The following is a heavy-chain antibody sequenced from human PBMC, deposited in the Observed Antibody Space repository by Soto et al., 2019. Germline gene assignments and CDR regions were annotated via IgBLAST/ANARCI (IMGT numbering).Heavy chain of an antibody. Sequence: SETLSLTCDVSGDSISTYYWSWIRQPPGKGLEWIGYVYYSGSTLYNPSLESRVTLSIDMSKKQVSLKLSSVIAADTAVYYCARTRMIESWIDYWGHGTLVTVSS. V-gene: IGHV4-59*01. D-gene: IGHD2-21*01. CDR2: VYYSGST. CDR1: GDSISTYY. CDR3: ARTRMIESWIDY. J-gene: IGHJ4*01.